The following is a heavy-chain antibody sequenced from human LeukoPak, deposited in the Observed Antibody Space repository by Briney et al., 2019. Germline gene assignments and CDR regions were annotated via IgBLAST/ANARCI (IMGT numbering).Heavy chain of an antibody. CDR3: AALGGLNGMDV. Sequence: SETLSLTCTVSGGSISGGTYYWSWIRQPPGKGLEWIGYIYYSGSTNYNPSLKSRVTISVDTSKNQFSLKLSSVTAADTAVYYCAALGGLNGMDVWGQGTTVTVSS. CDR1: GGSISGGTYY. V-gene: IGHV4-61*01. J-gene: IGHJ6*02. CDR2: IYYSGST. D-gene: IGHD1-26*01.